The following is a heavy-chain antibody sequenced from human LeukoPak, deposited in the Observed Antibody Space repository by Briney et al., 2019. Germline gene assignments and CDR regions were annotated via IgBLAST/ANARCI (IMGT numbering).Heavy chain of an antibody. CDR2: IYHSGTT. V-gene: IGHV4-4*02. CDR3: ARNPFEY. CDR1: GGSISDSYW. Sequence: SSETLSLTCAVSGGSISDSYWWSWARQPPEKGLEWIGEIYHSGTTNYNPSLKSRVTISVDKSKNQFSLRLSSVTAADTAVYYCARNPFEYWGQGTLVTVSS. J-gene: IGHJ4*02.